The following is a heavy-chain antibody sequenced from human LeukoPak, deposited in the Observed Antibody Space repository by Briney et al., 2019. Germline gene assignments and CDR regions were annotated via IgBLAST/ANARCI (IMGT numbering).Heavy chain of an antibody. CDR1: GYTFTVYY. V-gene: IGHV1-2*02. CDR2: INPNSGGT. CDR3: ARGQQLASN. Sequence: ASVTVSCKASGYTFTVYYIYWVRQAPGQGLEWMGWINPNSGGTNYAQKFQGRVTMTREMSISTAYMELSRLRSDDTAVYYCARGQQLASNWGQGTLVTVSS. D-gene: IGHD6-13*01. J-gene: IGHJ4*02.